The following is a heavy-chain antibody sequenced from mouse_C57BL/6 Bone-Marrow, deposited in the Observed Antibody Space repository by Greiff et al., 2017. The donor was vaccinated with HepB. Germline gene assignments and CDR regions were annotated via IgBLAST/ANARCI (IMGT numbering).Heavy chain of an antibody. V-gene: IGHV6-3*01. CDR2: IRLKSDNYAT. D-gene: IGHD3-2*02. Sequence: EVKLMESGGGLVQPGGSMKLSCVASGFTFSNYWMNWVRQSPEKGLEWVAQIRLKSDNYATHYAESVKGMFTISRDDSKSSVYLQMNNLRAEDTGIYYCTGGRQLRLRFAYWGQGTLVTVSA. CDR1: GFTFSNYW. J-gene: IGHJ3*01. CDR3: TGGRQLRLRFAY.